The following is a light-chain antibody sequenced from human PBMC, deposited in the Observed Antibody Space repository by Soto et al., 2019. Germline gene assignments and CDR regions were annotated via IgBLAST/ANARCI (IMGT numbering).Light chain of an antibody. V-gene: IGKV1-39*01. Sequence: DIQMTQSPSSLSASVGDRVSITCRASQSISGYLNWYQQRPGEAPKLLVFAATSLQSGVPTRFRGSGSGTVFTLTINSLRPEDFATYHCQQSYRTPATFGQGTRLEI. CDR2: AAT. CDR1: QSISGY. CDR3: QQSYRTPAT. J-gene: IGKJ5*01.